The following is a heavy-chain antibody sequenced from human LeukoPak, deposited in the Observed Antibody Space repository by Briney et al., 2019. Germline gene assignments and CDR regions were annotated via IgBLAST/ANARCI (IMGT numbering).Heavy chain of an antibody. CDR3: ARRDMVRTLDY. Sequence: ASVKVSCKASGYTFTRYYMHWVRQAPGQGLEWMGIINPSGGSTSYARKFQGRVTMTRDTSTSTVYMELSSLRSEDTAVYYCARRDMVRTLDYWGQGTLVTVSS. CDR1: GYTFTRYY. CDR2: INPSGGST. V-gene: IGHV1-46*01. J-gene: IGHJ4*02. D-gene: IGHD3-10*01.